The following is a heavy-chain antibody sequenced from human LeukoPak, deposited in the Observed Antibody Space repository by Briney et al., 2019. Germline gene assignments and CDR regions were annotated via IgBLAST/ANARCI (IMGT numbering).Heavy chain of an antibody. V-gene: IGHV1-18*01. Sequence: ASVKVSCKASGYIFPSYGISWVRQAPGQGLEWMGWITAYNGNTNYGNTTFAQKSQGRVTMTTDTSTSTAYMELRSLRSDDTAVYYCARSCSTYSAWYRWCYFDYWGQGTLVTVSS. D-gene: IGHD6-19*01. CDR3: ARSCSTYSAWYRWCYFDY. J-gene: IGHJ4*02. CDR2: ITAYNGNT. CDR1: GYIFPSYG.